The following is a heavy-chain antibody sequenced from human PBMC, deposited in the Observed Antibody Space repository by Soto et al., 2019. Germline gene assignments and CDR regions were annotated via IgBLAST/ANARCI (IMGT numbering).Heavy chain of an antibody. D-gene: IGHD3-16*02. J-gene: IGHJ3*02. CDR3: AVLGGVVVMSNEAFDI. V-gene: IGHV1-18*01. Sequence: QVQLVQSGAEVKKAGASVKVSCKASAYTLTNYGISWVRQAPGQGLEGMGWISGYNGNTNYAQKLQGRVTMTTDTSTSTAYMELRSLRSDDTDVYYCAVLGGVVVMSNEAFDIWGQGTMVSVSS. CDR1: AYTLTNYG. CDR2: ISGYNGNT.